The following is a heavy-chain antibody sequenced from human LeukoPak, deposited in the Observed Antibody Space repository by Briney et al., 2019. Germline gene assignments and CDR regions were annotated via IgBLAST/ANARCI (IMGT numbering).Heavy chain of an antibody. V-gene: IGHV4-61*02. D-gene: IGHD2-2*01. CDR2: IYTSGST. J-gene: IGHJ6*03. Sequence: SETLSLTCTVSGGSISSVSYYWSCIRQPAGKGLEWIGRIYTSGSTNYNPSLKSRVTISVDTSKNQFSLKLSSVTAADTAVYYCARGTVVVPAAMKGYYYYMDVWGKGTTVTISS. CDR1: GGSISSVSYY. CDR3: ARGTVVVPAAMKGYYYYMDV.